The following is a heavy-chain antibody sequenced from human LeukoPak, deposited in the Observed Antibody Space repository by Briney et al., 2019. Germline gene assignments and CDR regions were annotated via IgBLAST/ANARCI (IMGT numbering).Heavy chain of an antibody. Sequence: VASVKVSCKASGYTFTSYGISWVRQAPGQELEWMGWISAYNGNTNYAQKLQGRVTMTTDTSTSTVHMELSSLRSEDTAVYYCARDRGKVVIATYWYFDLWGQGTMVTVSS. D-gene: IGHD3-22*01. CDR1: GYTFTSYG. J-gene: IGHJ3*01. CDR2: ISAYNGNT. CDR3: ARDRGKVVIATYWYFDL. V-gene: IGHV1-18*01.